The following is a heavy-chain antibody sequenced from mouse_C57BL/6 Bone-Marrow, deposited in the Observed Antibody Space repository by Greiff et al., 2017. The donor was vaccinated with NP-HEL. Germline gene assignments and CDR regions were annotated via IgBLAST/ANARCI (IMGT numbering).Heavy chain of an antibody. Sequence: EVKLMESGGDLVKPGGSLKLSCAASGFTFSSYGMSWVRQTPDKRLEWVATISSGGSYTYYPDSVKGRFTISRDNAKNTLYLQMSSLKSEDTARYYCAGGWYFEVWGTETTVTVSS. CDR3: AGGWYFEV. CDR2: ISSGGSYT. CDR1: GFTFSSYG. J-gene: IGHJ1*03. V-gene: IGHV5-6*01.